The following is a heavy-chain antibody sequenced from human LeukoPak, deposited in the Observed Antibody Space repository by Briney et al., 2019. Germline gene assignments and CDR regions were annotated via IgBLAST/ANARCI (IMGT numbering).Heavy chain of an antibody. D-gene: IGHD3-10*01. J-gene: IGHJ5*02. V-gene: IGHV4-59*07. Sequence: SSDTLSLTCTVSGGSISRNYWSWIRQTPGKGLEWLGYIHSIGTTNYNPSLESRLTISIDTSKNQFSLKLTSVTAADTAVYYCATSYYGSGTYYNWFDPWGQGTLVTVSS. CDR3: ATSYYGSGTYYNWFDP. CDR2: IHSIGTT. CDR1: GGSISRNY.